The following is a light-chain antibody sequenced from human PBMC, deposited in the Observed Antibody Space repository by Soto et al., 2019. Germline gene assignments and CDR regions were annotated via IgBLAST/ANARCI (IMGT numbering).Light chain of an antibody. CDR1: NRDVGSYNL. Sequence: QSALAQPASVSGSPGQSITIACTGTNRDVGSYNLVSWYQQRPGEAPKLIISEVRNRPSGISYRFTGSKSGNPASLTISGLQAEDEADYYCSSYTTTSTLVFGGGTKVTAL. J-gene: IGLJ3*02. CDR2: EVR. V-gene: IGLV2-14*01. CDR3: SSYTTTSTLV.